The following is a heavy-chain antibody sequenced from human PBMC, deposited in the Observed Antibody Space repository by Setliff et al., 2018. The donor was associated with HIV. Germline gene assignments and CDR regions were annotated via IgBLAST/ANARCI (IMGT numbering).Heavy chain of an antibody. J-gene: IGHJ6*03. CDR2: IRSKANSYAT. D-gene: IGHD3-10*01. Sequence: PGGSLRLSCAASGFTFSGSAMHWVRQASGKGLEWVGRIRSKANSYATAYAASVKGRFTISRDDSKNTAYLQMNSLKTEDTAVYYCVKDDSLGGRHYNHMAVWGKGTTVTVSS. CDR1: GFTFSGSA. V-gene: IGHV3-73*01. CDR3: VKDDSLGGRHYNHMAV.